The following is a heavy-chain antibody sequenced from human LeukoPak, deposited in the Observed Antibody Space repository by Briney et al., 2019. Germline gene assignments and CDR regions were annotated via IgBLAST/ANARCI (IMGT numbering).Heavy chain of an antibody. Sequence: GGSLRLSCAASGFTFSSYEMNWVRQAPGKGLEWVSYISSGGSTVHYADSVKGRFTISRDNAKNSLYLQMNSLRAEDTAVYYCARVVIVGATGIWGQGTMVTVSS. CDR3: ARVVIVGATGI. V-gene: IGHV3-48*03. CDR2: ISSGGSTV. J-gene: IGHJ3*02. CDR1: GFTFSSYE. D-gene: IGHD1-26*01.